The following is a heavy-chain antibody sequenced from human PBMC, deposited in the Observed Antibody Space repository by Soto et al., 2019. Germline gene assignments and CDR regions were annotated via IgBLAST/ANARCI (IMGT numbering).Heavy chain of an antibody. CDR2: ISSSSSYI. D-gene: IGHD2-2*01. V-gene: IGHV3-21*01. J-gene: IGHJ5*02. CDR3: ARSDRQLLNWFDP. Sequence: PGGSLRLSCAASGFTFSSYSMNWVRQAPGKGLEWVSSISSSSSYIYYADSVKGRFTISRDNAKNSLYLQMNSLRAEDTAVYYCARSDRQLLNWFDPWGQGTLVTVSS. CDR1: GFTFSSYS.